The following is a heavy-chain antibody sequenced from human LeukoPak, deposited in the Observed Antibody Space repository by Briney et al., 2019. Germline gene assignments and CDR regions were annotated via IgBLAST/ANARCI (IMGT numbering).Heavy chain of an antibody. CDR1: GDSIIGYY. J-gene: IGHJ5*02. CDR3: ARDPDVFDWFDP. CDR2: IYYSGST. V-gene: IGHV4-39*07. Sequence: SETLSLTCSVSGDSIIGYYWGWIRQPPGKGLEWIGNIYYSGSTYYNPSLKSRVTISVDTSKNQFSLKLSSVTAADTAVYYCARDPDVFDWFDPWGQGTLVTVSS. D-gene: IGHD2-21*01.